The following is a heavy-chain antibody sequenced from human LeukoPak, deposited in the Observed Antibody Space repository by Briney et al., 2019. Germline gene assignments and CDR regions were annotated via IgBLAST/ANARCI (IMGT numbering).Heavy chain of an antibody. CDR3: ARQEYCSGGSCYTWFDP. J-gene: IGHJ5*02. Sequence: GESLKISCKGSGYSINNYWIGWVRQMPGKGLEWMGIIYPADSDIRYSPSFQGQVTISADKSISTAYLQWSSLKASDTAMYYCARQEYCSGGSCYTWFDPWGQGTLVTVSS. V-gene: IGHV5-51*01. CDR1: GYSINNYW. D-gene: IGHD2-15*01. CDR2: IYPADSDI.